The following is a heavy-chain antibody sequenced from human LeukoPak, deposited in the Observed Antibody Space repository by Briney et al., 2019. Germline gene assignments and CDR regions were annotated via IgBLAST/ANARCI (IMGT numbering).Heavy chain of an antibody. Sequence: PSQTLSLTCTVSGGSISSGGYYWSWIRQHPGKGLEWIGYIYYSGSTYYNPSLKSRVTISVDTSKNQFSLKLSSVTAADTAVYYCARYRDYSNFLYYYGMDVWSQGTTVTVSS. D-gene: IGHD4-11*01. J-gene: IGHJ6*02. CDR1: GGSISSGGYY. CDR3: ARYRDYSNFLYYYGMDV. V-gene: IGHV4-31*03. CDR2: IYYSGST.